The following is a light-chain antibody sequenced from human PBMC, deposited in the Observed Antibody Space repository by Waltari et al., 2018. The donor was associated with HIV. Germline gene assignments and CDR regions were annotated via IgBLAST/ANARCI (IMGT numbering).Light chain of an antibody. V-gene: IGKV3-20*01. J-gene: IGKJ2*01. Sequence: EIVLTQSPGTLSLSPGERATLSCRASQSVSSSYLAWYQQKPGQDPRVLIYGASSRATGMPDRFSGRGSGTDFTLTISRLEPEECAVYYCQQYGSARYTFGQGTKLEIK. CDR1: QSVSSSY. CDR3: QQYGSARYT. CDR2: GAS.